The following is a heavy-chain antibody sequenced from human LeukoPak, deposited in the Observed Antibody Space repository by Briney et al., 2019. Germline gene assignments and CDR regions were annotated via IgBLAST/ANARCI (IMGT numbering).Heavy chain of an antibody. CDR2: IYTSVCT. D-gene: IGHD3-9*01. CDR3: ARSGFDWLLSYFDY. Sequence: SETLPLTCSVSGVPLSRGNCYWRWIRQPAGKGLDWIGRIYTSVCTNYNPSLRSRVTISVDTSKNQFPLKLSAVTAADTAVYYCARSGFDWLLSYFDYWGQGTLVSVSS. V-gene: IGHV4-61*02. J-gene: IGHJ4*02. CDR1: GVPLSRGNCY.